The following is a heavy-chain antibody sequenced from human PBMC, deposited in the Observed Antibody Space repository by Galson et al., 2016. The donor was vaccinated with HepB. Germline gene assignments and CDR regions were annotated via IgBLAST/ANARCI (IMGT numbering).Heavy chain of an antibody. CDR2: VNSDGGST. J-gene: IGHJ4*02. CDR1: GFTFSRYW. CDR3: APFDY. Sequence: SLRLSCAASGFTFSRYWMHWIRQAPGKGLVWVSRVNSDGGSTAYADLVKGRFTVTRDNAKNMMYLQMNSLRVEDTAIGATAPFDYWGQGTLVTVSS. V-gene: IGHV3-74*01. D-gene: IGHD1-26*01.